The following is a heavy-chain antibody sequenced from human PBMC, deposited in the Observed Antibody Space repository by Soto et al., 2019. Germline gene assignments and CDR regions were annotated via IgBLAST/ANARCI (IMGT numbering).Heavy chain of an antibody. J-gene: IGHJ4*02. D-gene: IGHD1-1*01. V-gene: IGHV3-33*01. CDR1: GFTFSSYG. CDR3: ARVTDVYKRGADY. CDR2: IWYDGTNK. Sequence: GGSLRLSCAASGFTFSSYGMHWVRQAPGKGLEWVAVIWYDGTNKYYGDSVKGRFTISRDNPRNTMYLQMNSLRVEDTAVYYCARVTDVYKRGADYWGQGTLVTVSS.